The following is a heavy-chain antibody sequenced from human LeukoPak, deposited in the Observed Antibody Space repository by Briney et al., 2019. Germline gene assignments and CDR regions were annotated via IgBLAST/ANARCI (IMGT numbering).Heavy chain of an antibody. D-gene: IGHD6-19*01. CDR1: GGSISSYY. V-gene: IGHV4-59*01. CDR2: IYYSGST. CDR3: ARVQYSSGWYLPKYYFDY. J-gene: IGHJ4*02. Sequence: SETLSLTCTVSGGSISSYYWSWIRQLPGKGLEWIGYIYYSGSTNYNPSLKSRVTISVDTSKNQFSLKLSSVTAADTAVYYCARVQYSSGWYLPKYYFDYWGQGTLVTVSS.